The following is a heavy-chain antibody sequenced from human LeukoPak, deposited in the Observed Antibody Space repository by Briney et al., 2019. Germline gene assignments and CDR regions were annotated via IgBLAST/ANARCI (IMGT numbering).Heavy chain of an antibody. CDR3: ARVFGAGYSDY. V-gene: IGHV3-30*04. Sequence: PGRSLRLSCAASGFTFSSYAMHWVRQAPGEGLEWVAVISYDGSNKYYADSVKGRFTISRDNAKNSLYLQMNSLRAEDTAVYYCARVFGAGYSDYWGQGTLVTVSS. D-gene: IGHD4/OR15-4a*01. CDR2: ISYDGSNK. J-gene: IGHJ4*02. CDR1: GFTFSSYA.